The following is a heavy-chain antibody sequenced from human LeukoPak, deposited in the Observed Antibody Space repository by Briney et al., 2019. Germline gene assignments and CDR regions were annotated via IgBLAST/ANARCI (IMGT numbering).Heavy chain of an antibody. J-gene: IGHJ6*02. CDR2: IYYSGST. CDR3: ARLGAATAINGMDV. D-gene: IGHD2-21*02. CDR1: GGSISSYY. Sequence: SETLSLTCTVSGGSISSYYWSWIRQPPGKGLAWIGYIYYSGSTNYNPSLKSRVTISVDTSKNQFSLKLSSVTAADTAVYYCARLGAATAINGMDVWGQGTTVTVSS. V-gene: IGHV4-59*08.